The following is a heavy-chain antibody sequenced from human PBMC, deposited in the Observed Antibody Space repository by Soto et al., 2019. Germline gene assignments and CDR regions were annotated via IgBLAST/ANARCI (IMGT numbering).Heavy chain of an antibody. D-gene: IGHD3-10*01. CDR2: ISGSGGST. Sequence: GESLKISCAASGFTFSSYAMSWVRQAPGKGLEWVSAISGSGGSTYYADSVKGRFTISRDNSKNTLYLQMNSLRAEDTAVYYCAKALLTYYYGSGSYYKHYYYMDVWGKGTTVTVSS. J-gene: IGHJ6*03. CDR1: GFTFSSYA. CDR3: AKALLTYYYGSGSYYKHYYYMDV. V-gene: IGHV3-23*01.